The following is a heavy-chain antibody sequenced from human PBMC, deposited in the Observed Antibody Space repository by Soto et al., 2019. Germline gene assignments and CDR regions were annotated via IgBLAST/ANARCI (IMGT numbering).Heavy chain of an antibody. V-gene: IGHV1-69*01. CDR3: ARVMLTVGDTPYTKHYYGMDV. Sequence: QVQLVQSGAEVKKPGSSVKVSCKASGGTFSSYALNWVRQAPGQGLEWMGGFIPMFGTTNYAQNFQGRLTITADESTDTAYMELSSLRSEDTAVYYCARVMLTVGDTPYTKHYYGMDVWGQGTTVTVS. D-gene: IGHD1-26*01. CDR1: GGTFSSYA. J-gene: IGHJ6*02. CDR2: FIPMFGTT.